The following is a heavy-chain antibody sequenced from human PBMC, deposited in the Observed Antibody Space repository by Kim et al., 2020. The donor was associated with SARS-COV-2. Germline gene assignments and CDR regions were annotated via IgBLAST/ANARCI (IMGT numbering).Heavy chain of an antibody. D-gene: IGHD6-13*01. CDR3: ARGPGYSSSWYGARNGFDP. CDR1: GGSFSGYY. CDR2: INHSGST. Sequence: SETLSLTCAVYGGSFSGYYWSWIRQPPGKGLEWIGEINHSGSTNYNPSLKSRVTISVDTSKNQFSLKLSSVTAADTAVYYCARGPGYSSSWYGARNGFDPWGQGTLVTGSS. V-gene: IGHV4-34*01. J-gene: IGHJ5*02.